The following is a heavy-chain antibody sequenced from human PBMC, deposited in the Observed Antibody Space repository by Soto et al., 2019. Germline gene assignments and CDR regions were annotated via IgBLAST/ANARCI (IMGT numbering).Heavy chain of an antibody. J-gene: IGHJ2*01. CDR2: VRGGDGST. Sequence: EGQLLESGGGLVQPGGSLRLSCAASGFTFNLYTMHWVRQAPGKGLEWVSGVRGGDGSTHYPDSLKGRFTIYRDNAKNRVDLQISGLTAEDTVLYYCTTQGYYYYFDIWGRGTLVTVSS. V-gene: IGHV3-23*01. D-gene: IGHD5-12*01. CDR1: GFTFNLYT. CDR3: TTQGYYYYFDI.